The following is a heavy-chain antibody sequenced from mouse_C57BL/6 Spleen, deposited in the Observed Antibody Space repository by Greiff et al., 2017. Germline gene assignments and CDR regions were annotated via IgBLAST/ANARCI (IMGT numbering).Heavy chain of an antibody. CDR1: GYAFSSSW. J-gene: IGHJ1*03. CDR3: ARDYYGSSWYFDV. V-gene: IGHV1-82*01. CDR2: IYPGDGDT. D-gene: IGHD1-1*01. Sequence: QVQLKQSGPELVKPGASVKISCKASGYAFSSSWMNWVKQRPGQGLEWIGRIYPGDGDTNYNGKFKGKATLTADKSSSTAYMQLSSLTSEDSAVYFCARDYYGSSWYFDVWGTGTTVTVSS.